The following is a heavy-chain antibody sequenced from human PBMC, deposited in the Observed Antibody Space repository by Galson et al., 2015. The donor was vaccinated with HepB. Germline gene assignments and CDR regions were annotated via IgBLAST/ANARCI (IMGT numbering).Heavy chain of an antibody. Sequence: SVKVSCKASGYTFSTYYIHWVRQAPGQGLEWMGIINPSGGRTNYAQKFQDRVTTTRDTSTSTVYMQLSSLRSEDTAVYYCATIRVGFCITTSCKADDFDIWGQGTMVTVSS. V-gene: IGHV1-46*01. D-gene: IGHD2-2*01. CDR1: GYTFSTYY. CDR3: ATIRVGFCITTSCKADDFDI. CDR2: INPSGGRT. J-gene: IGHJ3*02.